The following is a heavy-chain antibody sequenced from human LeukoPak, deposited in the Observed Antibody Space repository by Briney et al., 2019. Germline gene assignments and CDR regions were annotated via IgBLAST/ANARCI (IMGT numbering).Heavy chain of an antibody. CDR2: IDGSGGEI. CDR3: ARVVAGSSGFWFDP. D-gene: IGHD3-22*01. J-gene: IGHJ5*02. Sequence: GGSLRLSCVASGFSFSIYGMTWVRQAPGKGLEWVSSIDGSGGEIHYADSVKGRFTISRDNSKNTVYLQMNSLRAEDTAVYYCARVVAGSSGFWFDPWGQGTLVTVSS. CDR1: GFSFSIYG. V-gene: IGHV3-23*01.